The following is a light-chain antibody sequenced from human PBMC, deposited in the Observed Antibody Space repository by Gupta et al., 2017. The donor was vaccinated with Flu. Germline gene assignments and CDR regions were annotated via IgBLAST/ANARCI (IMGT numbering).Light chain of an antibody. CDR2: EDN. J-gene: IGLJ1*01. CDR1: KLGNKY. Sequence: SYYLPQPPSGARSPGQTASIPCSGDKLGNKYIYWYQQYPGQAPVLVIYEDNNRPSGIPERFSGSNSGNTATLTISGTQAKDEADYYCKALDSSTPYVFGTGTKVTVL. V-gene: IGLV3-1*01. CDR3: KALDSSTPYV.